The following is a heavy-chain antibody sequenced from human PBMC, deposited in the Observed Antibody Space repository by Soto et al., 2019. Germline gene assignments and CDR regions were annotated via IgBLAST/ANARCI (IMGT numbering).Heavy chain of an antibody. D-gene: IGHD3-22*01. CDR2: IDPSDSQT. CDR1: GYSFAGYW. J-gene: IGHJ4*02. V-gene: IGHV5-10-1*01. Sequence: PGESLKISCQESGYSFAGYWITWVRQKPGKGLEWMGRIDPSDSQTYYSPSFRGHVTISVTKSITTVFLQWSSLRASDTAMYYCARQIYDSDTGPNFQYYFDSWGQGTPVTVSS. CDR3: ARQIYDSDTGPNFQYYFDS.